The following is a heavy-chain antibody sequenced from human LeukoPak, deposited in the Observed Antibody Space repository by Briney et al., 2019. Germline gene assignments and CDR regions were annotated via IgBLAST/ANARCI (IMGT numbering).Heavy chain of an antibody. CDR2: INHSGST. CDR1: GGSISSYY. CDR3: ARGRDTYYYYYMDV. Sequence: SETLSLTCTVSGGSISSYYWSWIRQPPGKGLEWIGEINHSGSTNYNPSLKSRVTISVDTSKNQFSLKLSSVTAADTAVYYCARGRDTYYYYYMDVWGKGTTVTVSS. V-gene: IGHV4-34*01. J-gene: IGHJ6*03. D-gene: IGHD5-18*01.